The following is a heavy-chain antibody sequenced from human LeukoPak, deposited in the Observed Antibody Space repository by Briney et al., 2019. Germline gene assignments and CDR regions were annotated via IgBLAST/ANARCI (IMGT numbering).Heavy chain of an antibody. J-gene: IGHJ4*02. Sequence: KPSETLSLTCTVSGGSISSSSYYWGWIRQPPGKGLEWIGSMYYSGSTYYNPSLKSRVTISVDTSKNQFSLKLSSVTAADTAVYYCARVGITKYLDYWGQGTLVTVSS. V-gene: IGHV4-39*01. CDR3: ARVGITKYLDY. CDR1: GGSISSSSYY. D-gene: IGHD3-10*01. CDR2: MYYSGST.